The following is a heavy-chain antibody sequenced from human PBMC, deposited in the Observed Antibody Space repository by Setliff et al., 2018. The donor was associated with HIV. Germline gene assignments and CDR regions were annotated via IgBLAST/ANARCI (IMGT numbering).Heavy chain of an antibody. Sequence: HPGGSLRLSCAASGFTFSNYDMHWVRQVIGKGLEWVSAIGTAGDTYYPVSVKGRFTISRENAKNSLYLQMNSLRAGDTAVYYCARALYPMTTVSAFDSWGQGTLVTVSS. V-gene: IGHV3-13*01. CDR1: GFTFSNYD. J-gene: IGHJ5*01. CDR2: IGTAGDT. CDR3: ARALYPMTTVSAFDS. D-gene: IGHD4-4*01.